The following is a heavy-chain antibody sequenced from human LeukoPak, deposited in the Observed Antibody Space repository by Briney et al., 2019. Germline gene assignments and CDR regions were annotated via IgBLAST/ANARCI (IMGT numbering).Heavy chain of an antibody. J-gene: IGHJ4*02. Sequence: SETLSLTCAVYGGSFSGYYWSWIRQPPGKGLEWIGEINHSGSTNYNPSLKSRVTISVDTSKNQFSLKLSSVTAADTAVYYCARVDSSGYYIDYWGQGALVTVSS. CDR1: GGSFSGYY. V-gene: IGHV4-34*01. D-gene: IGHD3-22*01. CDR3: ARVDSSGYYIDY. CDR2: INHSGST.